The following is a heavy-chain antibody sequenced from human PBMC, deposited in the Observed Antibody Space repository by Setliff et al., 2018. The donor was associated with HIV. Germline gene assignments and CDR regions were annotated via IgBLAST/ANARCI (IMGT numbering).Heavy chain of an antibody. CDR1: GGSISSTIYY. CDR2: IYTSGST. CDR3: ARDLGVEYFQH. J-gene: IGHJ1*01. Sequence: SETLSLTCAVSGGSISSTIYYWGWIRQPPGKGLEWIGSIYTSGSTNYNPSLKSRVTISVDTSKNQFSLKLSPVTAADTAVYYCARDLGVEYFQHWGQGTLVTVSS. V-gene: IGHV4-39*07.